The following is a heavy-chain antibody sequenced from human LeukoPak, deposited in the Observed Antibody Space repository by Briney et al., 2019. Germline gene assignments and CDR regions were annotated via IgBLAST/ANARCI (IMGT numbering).Heavy chain of an antibody. CDR3: ARAHFSSSWPAGSPFDY. Sequence: GGSLRLSCAASGFTFPNYWMSWVRQAPGKGLEWVANIRQDGSEKFYVDSVKGRFTISRDNSKNTLYLQMNSLRAEDTAVYYCARAHFSSSWPAGSPFDYWGQGTLVTVSS. CDR2: IRQDGSEK. J-gene: IGHJ4*02. CDR1: GFTFPNYW. V-gene: IGHV3-7*03. D-gene: IGHD6-13*01.